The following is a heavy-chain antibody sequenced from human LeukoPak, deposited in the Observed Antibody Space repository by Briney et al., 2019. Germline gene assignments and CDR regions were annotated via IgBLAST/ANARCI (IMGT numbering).Heavy chain of an antibody. J-gene: IGHJ4*02. Sequence: GGSLRLSCAASAFTFNNYWMSWVRQAPGKGLEWVANIKQDGSEKYYVDSVKGRFTISRDNAKNSLYLQMNSLIAEDTAVYYCARSYCGGDCHSPAYWGQGTLVTVSS. V-gene: IGHV3-7*04. CDR2: IKQDGSEK. CDR3: ARSYCGGDCHSPAY. CDR1: AFTFNNYW. D-gene: IGHD2-21*02.